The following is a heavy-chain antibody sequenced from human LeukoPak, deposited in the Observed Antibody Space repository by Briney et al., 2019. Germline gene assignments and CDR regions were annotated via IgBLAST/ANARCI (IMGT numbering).Heavy chain of an antibody. Sequence: GRSLRLSCAASGFTFDDYAMHWVRQAPGKGLEWVSGISWSSGSIGYADSVKGRFTISRDNAKNSLYLQMNSLRAEDTALYYCAKGRGSYPSFDYWGQGTLVTVSS. V-gene: IGHV3-9*01. D-gene: IGHD1-26*01. CDR1: GFTFDDYA. CDR2: ISWSSGSI. CDR3: AKGRGSYPSFDY. J-gene: IGHJ4*02.